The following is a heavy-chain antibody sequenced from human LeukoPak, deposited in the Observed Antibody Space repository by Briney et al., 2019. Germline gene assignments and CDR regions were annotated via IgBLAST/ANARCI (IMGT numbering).Heavy chain of an antibody. D-gene: IGHD2-8*01. J-gene: IGHJ4*02. CDR1: GYTFTSYG. Sequence: ASVKVSCKASGYTFTSYGISWVRQAPGQGLEWMGWISAYNGNTNYAQKLQGRVTMTTDTSTSTAYMELRSLRSDDTAVYYCARGSSAYCTNGVCYTDYWGQGTLVTVSS. V-gene: IGHV1-18*01. CDR3: ARGSSAYCTNGVCYTDY. CDR2: ISAYNGNT.